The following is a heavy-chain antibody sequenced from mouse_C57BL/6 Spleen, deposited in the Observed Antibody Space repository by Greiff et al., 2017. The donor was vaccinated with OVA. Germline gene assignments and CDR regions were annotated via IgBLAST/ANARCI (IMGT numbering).Heavy chain of an antibody. D-gene: IGHD2-2*01. J-gene: IGHJ2*01. CDR3: ARGTGNGYYVDY. Sequence: QVQLQQSGPELVKPGASVKISCKASGYAFSSSWMNWVKQRPGKGLEWIGRIYPGDGDTNYNGKFKGKATLTAAKSSSTAYMQLSSLTSEDSAVYFCARGTGNGYYVDYWGQGTTLTVSS. V-gene: IGHV1-82*01. CDR2: IYPGDGDT. CDR1: GYAFSSSW.